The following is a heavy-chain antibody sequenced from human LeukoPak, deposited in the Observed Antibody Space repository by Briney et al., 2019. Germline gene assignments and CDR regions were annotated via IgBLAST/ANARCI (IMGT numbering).Heavy chain of an antibody. V-gene: IGHV1-46*01. J-gene: IGHJ4*02. CDR2: IYPRDGST. CDR3: ARDQEGFDY. Sequence: GASVKVSFTASGYTFTSNYIHWVRQATGQGLEWMGMIYPRDGSTSYAQKFQGRVTVTRDTSTSTVHMELSGLRSEDTAVYYCARDQEGFDYWGQGTLVTVSS. CDR1: GYTFTSNY.